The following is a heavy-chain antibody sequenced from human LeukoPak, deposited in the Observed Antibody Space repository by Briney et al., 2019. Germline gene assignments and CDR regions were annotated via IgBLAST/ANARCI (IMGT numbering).Heavy chain of an antibody. CDR3: ARRYYVSGMDV. V-gene: IGHV4-38-2*02. J-gene: IGHJ6*04. D-gene: IGHD3-10*01. Sequence: SETLPLTCTVSGYSISSGFYWGWIRQPPGKGLEWIGNVYHGGSSYYNPSLKSRVTISVHTSKTQFSLKLSSVTAADTAVYYCARRYYVSGMDVWGKGTTVTISS. CDR1: GYSISSGFY. CDR2: VYHGGSS.